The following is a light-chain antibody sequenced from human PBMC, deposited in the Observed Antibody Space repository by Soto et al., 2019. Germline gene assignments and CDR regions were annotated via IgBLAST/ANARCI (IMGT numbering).Light chain of an antibody. CDR3: HQYYKWYT. J-gene: IGKJ2*01. V-gene: IGKV3-15*01. Sequence: EIVMTQSPATLSVSPGERATLSCRASQSVGSNLAWYQQKPGQAPRLLIYGASSRVPGIPATFSGSGSGTEFSLTISSLQSEDFAVYYCHQYYKWYTFGQGTKLEIK. CDR2: GAS. CDR1: QSVGSN.